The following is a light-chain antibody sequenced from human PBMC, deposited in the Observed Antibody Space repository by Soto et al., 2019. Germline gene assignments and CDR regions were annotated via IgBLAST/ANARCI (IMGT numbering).Light chain of an antibody. Sequence: EIVLTQSPGTLSLSPGERATLSCRASQSVSSNYLAWYQQKPGQAPRLLIYGASTRATGIPARFSGSGSGTDFTLTISRLEPEDFAVYYCQQYGSSKGTFGQGTKVDI. CDR2: GAS. J-gene: IGKJ1*01. CDR1: QSVSSNY. CDR3: QQYGSSKGT. V-gene: IGKV3-20*01.